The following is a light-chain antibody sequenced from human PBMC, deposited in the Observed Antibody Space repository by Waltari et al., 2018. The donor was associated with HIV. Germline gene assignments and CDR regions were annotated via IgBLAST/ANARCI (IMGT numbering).Light chain of an antibody. CDR1: TIGTKS. J-gene: IGLJ3*02. CDR2: DDS. V-gene: IGLV3-21*02. CDR3: QVWDSTSDHRWV. Sequence: SYVLTQSPSVSVAPGQTARITCWGNTIGTKSVHWYRQKPGQAPVLVVYDDSDRPSGIPERFSGSNSGNAATLTISKVEVGEEADYFCQVWDSTSDHRWVFGGGSRLTVL.